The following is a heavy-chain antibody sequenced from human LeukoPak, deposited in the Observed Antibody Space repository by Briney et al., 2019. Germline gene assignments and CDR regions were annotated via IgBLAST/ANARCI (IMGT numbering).Heavy chain of an antibody. V-gene: IGHV3-30*02. D-gene: IGHD6-13*01. CDR3: AKDLDTSTWYKTFDS. CDR1: GFTFSNCG. CDR2: IRYDGSNK. Sequence: GGSLRLSCAASGFTFSNCGMHWVRQAPVKGLEWVAFIRYDGSNKYYVDSVKGRFTISRDNSKNTLYLQMNSLRAEDTAVYYCAKDLDTSTWYKTFDSWGQGTLVTVSS. J-gene: IGHJ4*02.